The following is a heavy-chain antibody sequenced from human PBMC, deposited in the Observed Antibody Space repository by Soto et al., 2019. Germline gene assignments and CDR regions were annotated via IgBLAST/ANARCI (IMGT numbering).Heavy chain of an antibody. CDR1: GDSISGSS. CDR3: ARGSGWYFH. D-gene: IGHD6-19*01. V-gene: IGHV4-59*01. CDR2: MYLSGST. Sequence: QVQLQESGPGLVKPSETLSLTCTVSGDSISGSSWSWIRQPPGKVLEWIAYMYLSGSTNYNPSLKSRVTISVDTSKNQFSLKLSSVTAADTAVYYCARGSGWYFHWGQGTLVTVSS. J-gene: IGHJ4*02.